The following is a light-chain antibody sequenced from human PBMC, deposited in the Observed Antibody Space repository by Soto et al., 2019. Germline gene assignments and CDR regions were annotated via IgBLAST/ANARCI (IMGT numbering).Light chain of an antibody. V-gene: IGKV3-20*01. Sequence: EIVLTQSPGTLSLSPGERATLSCRASQSVSSSYLAWYQQKPGQAPRLLIYGASGRATGIPDRFSGSGSGKNFPLTINRLEPEDFAVYYCQQYGSSIFTFGPGTKVDIK. CDR2: GAS. CDR1: QSVSSSY. J-gene: IGKJ3*01. CDR3: QQYGSSIFT.